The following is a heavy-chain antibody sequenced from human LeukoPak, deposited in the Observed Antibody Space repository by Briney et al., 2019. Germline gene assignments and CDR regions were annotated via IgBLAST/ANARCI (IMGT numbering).Heavy chain of an antibody. V-gene: IGHV3-23*01. D-gene: IGHD5-18*01. CDR1: AFTFRSYA. CDR2: VSASGGST. CDR3: AKGGASRGYTYMAN. Sequence: GGSLRLSCAASAFTFRSYAMIWVRQAPGKGLEWVSPVSASGGSTYYADSVKGRFTISRDNSNNTLSLQINSLRPEDRAVYYCAKGGASRGYTYMANWGQGTLVTVSS. J-gene: IGHJ4*02.